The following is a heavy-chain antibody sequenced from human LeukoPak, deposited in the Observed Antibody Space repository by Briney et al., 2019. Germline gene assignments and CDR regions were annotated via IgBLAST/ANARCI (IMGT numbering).Heavy chain of an antibody. CDR2: FIWESESI. V-gene: IGHV3-9*01. CDR1: GFTFDDYG. CDR3: ARGDSTGFYYDVFED. D-gene: IGHD3-22*01. J-gene: IGHJ4*02. Sequence: GRFLRLSCASAGFTFDDYGMHWVRQAPRKGLEWVAGFIWESESIGYADSVRGRFTITRDNAKNSLYLQMHSLRAEDTAFYYCARGDSTGFYYDVFEDRGQGTLVTVSS.